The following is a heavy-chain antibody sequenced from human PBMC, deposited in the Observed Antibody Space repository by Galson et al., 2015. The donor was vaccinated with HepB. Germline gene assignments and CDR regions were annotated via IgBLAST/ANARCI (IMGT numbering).Heavy chain of an antibody. D-gene: IGHD1-26*01. V-gene: IGHV3-30*02. CDR3: AKDDRIVGATCVVY. J-gene: IGHJ4*02. CDR1: RFTFSSYG. Sequence: SLRLSCAASRFTFSSYGMHWGRQAPGKGLAWVASSRYDGSNKYYAVSVKGRFTISRDNSKNTLYLQMYSLRAEDTAVYYCAKDDRIVGATCVVYWGQGSLVTVYS. CDR2: SRYDGSNK.